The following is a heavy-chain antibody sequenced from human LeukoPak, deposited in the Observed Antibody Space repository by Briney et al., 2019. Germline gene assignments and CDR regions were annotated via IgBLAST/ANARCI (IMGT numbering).Heavy chain of an antibody. V-gene: IGHV3-23*01. J-gene: IGHJ4*02. CDR1: GFTFSNYL. CDR3: AVALDY. Sequence: GGSLRLSCVASGFTFSNYLMNWVRQAPGKGLERVSGISHSGSSIYYADSVKGRFTISRDNSKNTLYLQMDRLRVEDTAVYYCAVALDYWGQGTLVTVPS. CDR2: ISHSGSSI. D-gene: IGHD5-12*01.